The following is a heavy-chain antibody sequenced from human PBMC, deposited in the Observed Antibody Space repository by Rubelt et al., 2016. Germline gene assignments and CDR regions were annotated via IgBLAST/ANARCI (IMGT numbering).Heavy chain of an antibody. CDR3: ARGCRIYDSSGYFDP. CDR1: GGSISSSSYY. V-gene: IGHV4-39*07. D-gene: IGHD3-22*01. CDR2: IYHSGST. Sequence: QLQLQESGPGLVKPSETLSLTCTVSGGSISSSSYYWGWIRQPPGKGLEWIGSIYHSGSTYYNPSLKSRVTISGDTSKNQFSLKLSAVTAADTAVYYCARGCRIYDSSGYFDPWGQGTLVTVSS. J-gene: IGHJ5*02.